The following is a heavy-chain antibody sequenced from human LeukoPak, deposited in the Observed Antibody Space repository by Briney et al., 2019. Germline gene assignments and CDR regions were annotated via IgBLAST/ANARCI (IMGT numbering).Heavy chain of an antibody. CDR3: ARLHCSSTSCYDYYYYYMDV. CDR2: VFYGVST. J-gene: IGHJ6*03. V-gene: IGHV4-59*08. CDR1: GASVSSHY. Sequence: SETLSLTCTVSGASVSSHYWSWLRQPPGEGLEWIGFVFYGVSTFYNPSLRSRVTISVDTSKKQASLKLSSVTAADTGVYYCARLHCSSTSCYDYYYYYMDVWGKGTTVIVSS. D-gene: IGHD2-2*01.